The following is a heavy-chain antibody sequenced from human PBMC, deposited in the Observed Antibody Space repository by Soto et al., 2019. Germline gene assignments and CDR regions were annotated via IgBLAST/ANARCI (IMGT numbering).Heavy chain of an antibody. J-gene: IGHJ5*02. V-gene: IGHV1-69*05. D-gene: IGHD3-10*01. CDR1: GGTFSSYA. CDR2: IIPIFGTA. Sequence: GASVKVSCKASGGTFSSYAISWVRQAPGQGLEWMGGIIPIFGTANYAQKFQGRVTMTRDKSTSTVYMELSSLRSEDTAVYYCARDKELAYREGWFDPWGQGTLVTVSS. CDR3: ARDKELAYREGWFDP.